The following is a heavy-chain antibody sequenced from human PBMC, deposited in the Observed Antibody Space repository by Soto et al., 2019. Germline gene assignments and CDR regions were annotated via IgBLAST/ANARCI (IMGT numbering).Heavy chain of an antibody. D-gene: IGHD2-21*02. CDR2: ISGNSDDT. CDR1: GYTFTSYN. CDR3: VREWRVTTAGIDY. J-gene: IGHJ4*02. V-gene: IGHV1-18*01. Sequence: ASVKVSCKASGYTFTSYNINWVRQAPGQGLEWMGWISGNSDDTNYAQKVQGRVTMTTDTSTGTAYMELRSLRYDDTAIYYCVREWRVTTAGIDYWGQGTLVTVSS.